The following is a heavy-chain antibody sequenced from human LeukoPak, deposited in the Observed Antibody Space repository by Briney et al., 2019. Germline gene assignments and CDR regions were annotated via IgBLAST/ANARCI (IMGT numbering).Heavy chain of an antibody. D-gene: IGHD4-17*01. J-gene: IGHJ4*02. CDR2: IYYSGST. Sequence: SETLSLTCTVSGGSISSYYWSWIRQPPGKGLEWIGYIYYSGSTYYNPSLKSRVTISVDTSKNQFSLKLSSVTAADTAVYYCASPPYGDYVPLLYYFDYWGQGTLVTVSS. CDR1: GGSISSYY. CDR3: ASPPYGDYVPLLYYFDY. V-gene: IGHV4-59*12.